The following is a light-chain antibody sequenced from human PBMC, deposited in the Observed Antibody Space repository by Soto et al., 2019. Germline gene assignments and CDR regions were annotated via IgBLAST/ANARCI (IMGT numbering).Light chain of an antibody. CDR2: LAS. V-gene: IGKV2-28*01. J-gene: IGKJ4*01. CDR3: KQALQTPT. CDR1: QSLLHSDGYNY. Sequence: EIVMTQSPLSLPVTPGEPASISCRSSQSLLHSDGYNYLAWYLQKPGHSPQLLIDLASSRASGVPDRFSDSGAGTDFTLKISRVEATDVGVYYRKQALQTPTCGGGTKEEI.